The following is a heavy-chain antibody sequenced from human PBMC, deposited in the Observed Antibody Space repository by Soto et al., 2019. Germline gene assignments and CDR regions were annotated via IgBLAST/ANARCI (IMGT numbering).Heavy chain of an antibody. V-gene: IGHV1-2*02. CDR3: ARDLAKGGGSAGFDY. CDR2: INPKSGGT. Sequence: QVQLVQSGAEVKKPGASVNVSCKASGYTFTVYYMHWVRQAPGQGLEWMGWINPKSGGTMYPQKFQGRVTMTWDTSISTASMALTRLRSDDTAVYYCARDLAKGGGSAGFDYWGQGTLVIVSS. J-gene: IGHJ4*02. D-gene: IGHD1-26*01. CDR1: GYTFTVYY.